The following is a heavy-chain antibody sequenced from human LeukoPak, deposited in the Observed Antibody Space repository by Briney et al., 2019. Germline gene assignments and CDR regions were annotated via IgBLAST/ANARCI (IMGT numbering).Heavy chain of an antibody. J-gene: IGHJ4*02. CDR3: ARDQSYGYLDY. CDR1: GFTFSSYA. Sequence: GGSLRLSCAASGFTFSSYAMHWVRQAPGKGLEYVSAISSNGGSTYYANSVKGRFTISRDNSKNTLYLQMNSLRAEDTALYYCARDQSYGYLDYWGQRTLVTVSS. V-gene: IGHV3-64*01. D-gene: IGHD5-18*01. CDR2: ISSNGGST.